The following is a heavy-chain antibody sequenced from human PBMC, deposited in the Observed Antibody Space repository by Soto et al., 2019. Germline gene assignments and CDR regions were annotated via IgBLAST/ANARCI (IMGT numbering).Heavy chain of an antibody. J-gene: IGHJ4*02. Sequence: EVPLLESGGGLVQPGESLRLSCAASGFPFSSYAMSWVRQAPGKGLEWVSVISGSDDSTYYADSVKGRFTISRDNSKNTLYLQMNSLRAEDTAVYYCAKRSSSSTFDYWGQGTLVTVSS. V-gene: IGHV3-23*01. CDR3: AKRSSSSTFDY. CDR2: ISGSDDST. CDR1: GFPFSSYA. D-gene: IGHD6-6*01.